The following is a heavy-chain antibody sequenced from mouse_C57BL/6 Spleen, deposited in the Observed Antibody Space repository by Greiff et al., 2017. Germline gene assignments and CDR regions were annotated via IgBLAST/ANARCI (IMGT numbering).Heavy chain of an antibody. CDR3: ARSAPLTGGSLAWCAY. D-gene: IGHD4-1*01. CDR2: INPSSGYT. V-gene: IGHV1-4*01. Sequence: VQLVESGAELARPGASVKMSCKASGYTFTSYTMHWVKQRPGQGLEWIGYINPSSGYTKYNQKFKDKATLTADKSSSTAYMQLSSLTSEDSAVYYCARSAPLTGGSLAWCAYWGQGTLVTGSA. J-gene: IGHJ3*01. CDR1: GYTFTSYT.